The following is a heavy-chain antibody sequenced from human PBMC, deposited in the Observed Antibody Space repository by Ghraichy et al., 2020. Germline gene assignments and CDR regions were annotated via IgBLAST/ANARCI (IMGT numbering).Heavy chain of an antibody. Sequence: GSLRLSCTVSGGSVSSGSYYWSWIRQPPGKGLEWIGYIYYSGSTNYNTSLKRRLTISVDTSKNQFSLKLSSVTAADTAVYYCARVSVTAITFGYWGQGTLVTVSS. D-gene: IGHD2-21*02. CDR3: ARVSVTAITFGY. CDR2: IYYSGST. J-gene: IGHJ4*02. CDR1: GGSVSSGSYY. V-gene: IGHV4-61*01.